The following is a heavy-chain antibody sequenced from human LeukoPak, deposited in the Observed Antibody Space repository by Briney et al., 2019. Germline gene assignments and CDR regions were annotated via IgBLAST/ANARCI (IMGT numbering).Heavy chain of an antibody. Sequence: PSETLSLTCTVSGVSITASTHYWAWIRQPPGKGLEWIASMFYRGSTYYNASLRSRVTLSVDTSMNQFSLKLSSVTASDTAVYYCARLGGTVGAFDIWGQGTMVTVSS. V-gene: IGHV4-39*01. CDR3: ARLGGTVGAFDI. J-gene: IGHJ3*02. CDR2: MFYRGST. CDR1: GVSITASTHY. D-gene: IGHD4-17*01.